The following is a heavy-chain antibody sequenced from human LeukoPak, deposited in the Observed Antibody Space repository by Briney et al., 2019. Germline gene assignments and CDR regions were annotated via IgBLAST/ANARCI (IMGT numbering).Heavy chain of an antibody. CDR3: AKDRIASDY. Sequence: GGSLRLSCAASGFSFSKVWMNWVRQVPGKGLEWVSAISGSGGSTYYADSVKGRFTISRDNSKNTLYLQMNSLRAEDTAVYYCAKDRIASDYWGQGTLVTVSS. CDR2: ISGSGGST. D-gene: IGHD2-15*01. J-gene: IGHJ4*02. CDR1: GFSFSKVW. V-gene: IGHV3-23*01.